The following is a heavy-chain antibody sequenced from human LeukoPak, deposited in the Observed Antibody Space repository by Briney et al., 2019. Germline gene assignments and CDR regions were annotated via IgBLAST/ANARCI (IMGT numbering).Heavy chain of an antibody. CDR2: IGTAGDT. CDR3: ARDLYWNDYVWGSYRWSMDV. Sequence: GGSLRLSCAACGFTFNSYDMHWTRHATEEGLEWVSAIGTAGDTYSPGSVKGKFTISRENAKNSLYLQMNSLRAGDTAVYYCARDLYWNDYVWGSYRWSMDVWGKGTTVTVSS. J-gene: IGHJ6*03. D-gene: IGHD3-16*02. CDR1: GFTFNSYD. V-gene: IGHV3-13*03.